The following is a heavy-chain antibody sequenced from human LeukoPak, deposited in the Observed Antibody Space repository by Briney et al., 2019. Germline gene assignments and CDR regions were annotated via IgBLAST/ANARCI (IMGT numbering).Heavy chain of an antibody. Sequence: PSETLSLTCTVSGDSISSYYWSWIRQPPGKGLEWIGEINHSGSTNYNPSLKSRVTISVDTSKNQFSLKLSSVTAADTAVYYCARQGSYYDILTGYRSFDYWGQGTLVTVSS. V-gene: IGHV4-34*01. J-gene: IGHJ4*02. CDR2: INHSGST. D-gene: IGHD3-9*01. CDR3: ARQGSYYDILTGYRSFDY. CDR1: GDSISSYY.